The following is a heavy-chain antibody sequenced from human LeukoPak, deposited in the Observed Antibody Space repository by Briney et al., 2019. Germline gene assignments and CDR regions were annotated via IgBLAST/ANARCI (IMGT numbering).Heavy chain of an antibody. J-gene: IGHJ4*02. CDR3: ARLRDIDY. V-gene: IGHV3-7*01. Sequence: GGSLRLSCAASGFIFSSHWMSWVRQAPGKGLEWVANIKEDGSEKYSVDSVKGRFTISRVNAKNSLYLQMNSLRAEDTAVYYCARLRDIDYWGQGTLVTVSS. D-gene: IGHD5-24*01. CDR2: IKEDGSEK. CDR1: GFIFSSHW.